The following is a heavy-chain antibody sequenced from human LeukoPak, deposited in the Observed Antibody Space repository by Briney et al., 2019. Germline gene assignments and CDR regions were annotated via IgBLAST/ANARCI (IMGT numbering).Heavy chain of an antibody. CDR1: GYTFTIYG. J-gene: IGHJ6*03. V-gene: IGHV1-18*01. CDR2: ISAYNGNT. CDR3: ARSAYYYYYMDV. Sequence: GASVKVSCKASGYTFTIYGISWVRQAPGQGLEWMGWISAYNGNTSYAQKLQGRVTMTTDTSTSTAYMELRSLRSDDTAVYYCARSAYYYYYMDVWGKGTTVTVSS.